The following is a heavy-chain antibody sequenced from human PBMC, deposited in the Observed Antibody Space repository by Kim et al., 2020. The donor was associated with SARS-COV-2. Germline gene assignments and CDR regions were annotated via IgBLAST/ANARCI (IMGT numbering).Heavy chain of an antibody. CDR2: IYYSGST. V-gene: IGHV4-31*03. CDR3: ARGQGLITMIVVVVGAFDY. CDR1: GGSISSGGYY. D-gene: IGHD3-22*01. J-gene: IGHJ4*02. Sequence: SETLSLTCTVSGGSISSGGYYWSWIRQHPGKGLEWIGYIYYSGSTYSNPSLKSRVTISVDTSKNQFSLKLRAVTAADTAVYYCARGQGLITMIVVVVGAFDYLGQGTLVTVSS.